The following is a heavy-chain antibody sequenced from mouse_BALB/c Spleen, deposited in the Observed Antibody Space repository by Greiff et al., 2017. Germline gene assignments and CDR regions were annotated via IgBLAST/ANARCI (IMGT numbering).Heavy chain of an antibody. CDR3: ARGITTGYYAMDY. Sequence: EVKLMESGGGLVKPGGSLKLSCAASGFTFSSYAMSWVRQTPEKRLEWVASISSGGSTYYPDSVKGRFTISRDNARNILYLQMSSLRSEDTAMYYCARGITTGYYAMDYWGQGTSVTVSS. D-gene: IGHD1-1*01. CDR2: ISSGGST. V-gene: IGHV5-6-5*01. CDR1: GFTFSSYA. J-gene: IGHJ4*01.